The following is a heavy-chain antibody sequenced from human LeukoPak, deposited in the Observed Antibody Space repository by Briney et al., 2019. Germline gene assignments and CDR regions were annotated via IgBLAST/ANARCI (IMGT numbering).Heavy chain of an antibody. J-gene: IGHJ4*02. V-gene: IGHV3-48*01. CDR1: GFSFSSYC. D-gene: IGHD2-2*01. CDR3: ARYSPSLAY. Sequence: GGSLRLSCAASGFSFSSYCMTWVRQAPGKGLEWVSYISSSSSSIYYADSVKGRFTISRDNAENSLYLQINSLRAEDTAVYYCARYSPSLAYWGQGTLVTVSS. CDR2: ISSSSSSI.